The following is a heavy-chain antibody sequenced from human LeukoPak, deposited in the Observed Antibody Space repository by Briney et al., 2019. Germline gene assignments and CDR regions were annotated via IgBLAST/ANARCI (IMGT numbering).Heavy chain of an antibody. CDR3: ARDLGDGYNSPY. V-gene: IGHV1-2*06. CDR2: INPNSGGT. J-gene: IGHJ4*02. Sequence: ASVKVSCKASGYTFTGYYMHWVRQAPGQGLEWMGRINPNSGGTNYAQKFQGRVTMTRDTSINTAYMELSRLRSDDTAVYYCARDLGDGYNSPYWGQGTLVTVSS. CDR1: GYTFTGYY. D-gene: IGHD5-24*01.